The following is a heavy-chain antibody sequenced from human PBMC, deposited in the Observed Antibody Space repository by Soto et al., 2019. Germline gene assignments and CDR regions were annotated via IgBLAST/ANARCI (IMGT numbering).Heavy chain of an antibody. CDR3: ARYCTNGVCYRGRDY. V-gene: IGHV4-61*01. J-gene: IGHJ4*02. D-gene: IGHD2-8*01. CDR2: IYYSGST. CDR1: GGSVSSGSYY. Sequence: QVQLQESGPGLVKPSETLSLTCTVSGGSVSSGSYYWSWIRQPPGKGLEWIGYIYYSGSTNYNPSRKRRVTISVDTSKNQFSLKLSSVTAADTAVYYCARYCTNGVCYRGRDYWGQGTLVTVSS.